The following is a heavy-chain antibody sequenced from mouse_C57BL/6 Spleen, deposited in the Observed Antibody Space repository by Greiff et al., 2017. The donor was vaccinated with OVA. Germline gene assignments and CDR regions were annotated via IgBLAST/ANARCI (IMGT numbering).Heavy chain of an antibody. CDR3: ARRGVYYAMDY. CDR2: ISNGGGST. V-gene: IGHV5-12*01. J-gene: IGHJ4*01. Sequence: EVQLQQSGGGLVQPGGSLKLSCAASGFTFSDYYMYWVRQTPEKRLEWVAYISNGGGSTYYPDTVKGRFTISRDSAKNTLYLQMSRLRSEDTAMYYCARRGVYYAMDYWGQGTSVTVSS. CDR1: GFTFSDYY.